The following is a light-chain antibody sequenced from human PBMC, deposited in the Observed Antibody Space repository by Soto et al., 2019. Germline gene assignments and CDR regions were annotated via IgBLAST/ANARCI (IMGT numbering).Light chain of an antibody. CDR3: ATWDDSLHGYV. CDR1: NSNIGSNT. J-gene: IGLJ1*01. CDR2: SND. Sequence: QSVLTQPPSASGAPGQRVTISCSGSNSNIGSNTVNWYQQLPGTAPKLRIYSNDQRPSGAPDRFSGSKSGASASLAISGLQSEDEADYYCATWDDSLHGYVFGTGTKGTVL. V-gene: IGLV1-44*01.